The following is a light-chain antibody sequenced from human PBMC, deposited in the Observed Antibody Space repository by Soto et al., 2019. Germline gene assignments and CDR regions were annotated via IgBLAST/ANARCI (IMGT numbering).Light chain of an antibody. Sequence: EVVLTQSPATLSLSPGERATLSCRASQSIDSYLAWYQQKPGRAPRFLIYDASDRATGVPARFSGSGSGTDFTLTISSLEPEDFAVYYCQQRSDWLTFGGGTKVEI. V-gene: IGKV3-11*01. CDR3: QQRSDWLT. J-gene: IGKJ4*01. CDR2: DAS. CDR1: QSIDSY.